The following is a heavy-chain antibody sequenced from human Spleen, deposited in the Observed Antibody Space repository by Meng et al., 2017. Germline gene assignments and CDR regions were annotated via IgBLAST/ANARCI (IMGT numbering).Heavy chain of an antibody. CDR3: ARGKVGSSNWFDP. J-gene: IGHJ5*02. D-gene: IGHD6-13*01. CDR1: GFPFSTYA. Sequence: GESLKISCAASGFPFSTYAMHWVRQAPGKGLEWVGAISYDGSRQYYADSVKGRLSISRDNSKSTLYLQMNSLRADDTAVYYCARGKVGSSNWFDPWGQGTLVTVSS. CDR2: ISYDGSRQ. V-gene: IGHV3-30*04.